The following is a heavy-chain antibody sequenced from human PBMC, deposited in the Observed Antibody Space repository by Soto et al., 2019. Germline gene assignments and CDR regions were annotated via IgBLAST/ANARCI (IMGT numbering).Heavy chain of an antibody. Sequence: PSETLSLTCTVSGVSISNTEWWGWVRQPPGKGLEWMGEVHHSGNTNYNPSLKGRVTMSVDKSKNQFSLMLRSVTAADTAIYYCAKWHPLDPWGQGTLVTVSS. D-gene: IGHD2-8*01. CDR1: GVSISNTEW. V-gene: IGHV4-4*02. J-gene: IGHJ5*02. CDR3: AKWHPLDP. CDR2: VHHSGNT.